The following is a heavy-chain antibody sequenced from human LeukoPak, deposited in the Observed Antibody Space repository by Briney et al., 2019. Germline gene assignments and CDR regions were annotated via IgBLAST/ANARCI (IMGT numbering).Heavy chain of an antibody. CDR3: ARCRLGGRAALYYFDY. V-gene: IGHV3-21*01. J-gene: IGHJ4*02. CDR1: GFTFSSYS. Sequence: PGGSLRLSCAASGFTFSSYSMNWVRQAPGKGLEWVSSISSSSSYIYYADSVKGRFTISRDNAKNSLYLQMNSLRAEDTAVYYCARCRLGGRAALYYFDYWGQGTLVTVSS. CDR2: ISSSSSYI. D-gene: IGHD3-16*01.